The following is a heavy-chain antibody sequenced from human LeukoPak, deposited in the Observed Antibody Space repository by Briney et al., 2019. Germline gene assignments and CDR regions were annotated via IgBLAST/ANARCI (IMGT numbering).Heavy chain of an antibody. CDR1: GFTFSSYA. D-gene: IGHD6-6*01. CDR2: ISYDGTNK. Sequence: GRSLRLSCAASGFTFSSYAMHCVRQAPGNWLEWVAVISYDGTNKYYADSVKGRFTISRDTSKNTLYLQMNSLRVEDTAVYYCARDPISGSSYYYYIDVWGKGTTVTVSS. V-gene: IGHV3-30*01. CDR3: ARDPISGSSYYYYIDV. J-gene: IGHJ6*03.